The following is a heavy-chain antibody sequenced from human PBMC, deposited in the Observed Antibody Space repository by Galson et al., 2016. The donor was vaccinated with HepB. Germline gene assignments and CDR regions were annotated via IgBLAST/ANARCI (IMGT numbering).Heavy chain of an antibody. J-gene: IGHJ4*02. V-gene: IGHV3-66*01. Sequence: SLRLSCAASGFTVGSNYMSWVRQAPGKGLEWVSVIYSGGSTHYADSVKGRFTISRDNSKNTLYLQMNSLRADDTAAYYCARTRSDWYYFDYWGQGTLVTVSS. CDR1: GFTVGSNY. CDR3: ARTRSDWYYFDY. D-gene: IGHD3-9*01. CDR2: IYSGGST.